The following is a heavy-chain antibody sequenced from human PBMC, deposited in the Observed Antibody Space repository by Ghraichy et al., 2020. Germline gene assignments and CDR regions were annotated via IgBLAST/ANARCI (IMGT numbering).Heavy chain of an antibody. V-gene: IGHV4-34*01. CDR2: INHSGST. D-gene: IGHD3-3*01. CDR1: GGSFSGYY. Sequence: SETLSLTCAVYGGSFSGYYWSWIRQHPGKGLEWIGEINHSGSTNYNPSLKSQVTIEVDPSKNQFSLKLSSVTAADTAVYYFAGGRTIFGVGLPTVLWYNWFDPWGQGTLVTVSS. J-gene: IGHJ5*02. CDR3: AGGRTIFGVGLPTVLWYNWFDP.